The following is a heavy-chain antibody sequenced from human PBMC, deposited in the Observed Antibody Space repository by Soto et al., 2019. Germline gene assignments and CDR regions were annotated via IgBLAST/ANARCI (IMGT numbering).Heavy chain of an antibody. CDR2: IITILGVA. J-gene: IGHJ6*03. V-gene: IGHV1-69*04. CDR3: ARVAEMGTVTKGYYYSMDV. CDR1: GDTFSNHT. D-gene: IGHD4-17*01. Sequence: QVQLVQSGAEVKKPGSSVKVSCKASGDTFSNHTSSWVRQAPGHGLEWMGRIITILGVANYAQKFQGRVTIPADTSTSTVYMELRSLRSADTAVSYCARVAEMGTVTKGYYYSMDVWGKGTTVTGS.